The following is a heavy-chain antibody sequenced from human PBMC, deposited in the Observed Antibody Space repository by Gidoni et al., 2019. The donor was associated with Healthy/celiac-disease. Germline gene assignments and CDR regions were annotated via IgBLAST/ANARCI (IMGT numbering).Heavy chain of an antibody. CDR3: ATSHACGGDCYHSGRYGIDV. CDR1: GFTFSAYY. CDR2: ISSSSDDT. V-gene: IGHV3-11*06. Sequence: QVQLVEPGGGLVKPGGPLSLSCAASGFTFSAYYLTWIRLAPGKGWEWVSFISSSSDDTNYADSVTGRFTISRDNAKTTLYLQMNSLRAEDAAVYYCATSHACGGDCYHSGRYGIDVWGQGTTVTVSS. J-gene: IGHJ6*02. D-gene: IGHD2-21*01.